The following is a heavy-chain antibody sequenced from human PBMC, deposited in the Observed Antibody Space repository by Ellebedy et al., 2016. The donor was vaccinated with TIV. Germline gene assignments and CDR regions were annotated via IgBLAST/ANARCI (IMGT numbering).Heavy chain of an antibody. D-gene: IGHD1-1*01. CDR1: GGSFSGYY. V-gene: IGHV4-34*01. CDR2: INHSGST. J-gene: IGHJ2*01. Sequence: MPGGSLRLSCAVYGGSFSGYYWSWIRQPPGKGLEWIGEINHSGSTNYNASLKSRVTISLDTSKSQFSLRLISVTAADTAVYYCARGRLGRRGWYYDLWGRGTLVTVSS. CDR3: ARGRLGRRGWYYDL.